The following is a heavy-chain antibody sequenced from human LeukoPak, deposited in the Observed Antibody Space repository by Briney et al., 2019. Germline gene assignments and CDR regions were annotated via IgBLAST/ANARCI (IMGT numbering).Heavy chain of an antibody. CDR2: IRYDGSNK. Sequence: GSLRLSCAASGFTFSSYGMHWVRQAPGKGLEWVAFIRYDGSNKYYADSVKGRFTISRDNSKNTLYLQMNSLRAEDTAVYYCAKEGVKRRDDYGDYYYYYMDVWGKGTTVTISS. V-gene: IGHV3-30*02. J-gene: IGHJ6*03. D-gene: IGHD4-17*01. CDR1: GFTFSSYG. CDR3: AKEGVKRRDDYGDYYYYYMDV.